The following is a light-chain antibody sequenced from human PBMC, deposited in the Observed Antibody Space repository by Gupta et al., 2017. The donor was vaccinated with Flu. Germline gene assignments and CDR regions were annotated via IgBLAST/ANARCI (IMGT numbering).Light chain of an antibody. V-gene: IGKV1-39*01. J-gene: IGKJ4*01. CDR1: QSISSY. CDR2: AAS. CDR3: QQSDSTLFT. Sequence: PSSLSASVGDRVTITCRASQSISSYLNWYQQKPGKAPKLLIYAASSLQSGGPSRFSGSGSGTDFTLTISSLQPEDFATYYCQQSDSTLFTFGGGTKVEIK.